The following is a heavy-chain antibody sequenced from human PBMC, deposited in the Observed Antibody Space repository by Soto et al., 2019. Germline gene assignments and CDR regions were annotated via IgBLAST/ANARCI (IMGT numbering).Heavy chain of an antibody. CDR3: ARPLDIVVVPAATGKYYYGMDV. J-gene: IGHJ6*02. D-gene: IGHD2-2*03. Sequence: QVQLVQSGAEVKKPGSSVKVSCKASGGTFSSYAIGWVRQAPGQGLEWMGGIIPIFGTANYAQKFQGRVTITADESTSTAYMELSSLRSEDTAVYYCARPLDIVVVPAATGKYYYGMDVWGQGTTVTVSS. V-gene: IGHV1-69*01. CDR2: IIPIFGTA. CDR1: GGTFSSYA.